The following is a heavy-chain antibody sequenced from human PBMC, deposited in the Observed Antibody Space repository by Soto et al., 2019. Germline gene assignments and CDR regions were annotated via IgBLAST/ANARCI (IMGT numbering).Heavy chain of an antibody. Sequence: SETLSLTCTVSGGSISSDTYYWGWIRQPPGKGLEWIGSIFYSGSPYYNPSLESRITISVDTSMNQFSLKLSSVTAADTAVFYCARHDYVDYIYPTIFDYWGQGTQVTVSS. CDR3: ARHDYVDYIYPTIFDY. V-gene: IGHV4-39*01. D-gene: IGHD4-4*01. CDR1: GGSISSDTYY. CDR2: IFYSGSP. J-gene: IGHJ4*02.